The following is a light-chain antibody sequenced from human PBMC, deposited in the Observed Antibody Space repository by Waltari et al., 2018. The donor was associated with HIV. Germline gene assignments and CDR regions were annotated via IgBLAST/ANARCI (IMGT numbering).Light chain of an antibody. Sequence: QSVLTQPASVSGSPGQSITIPCTGPTSDVGDYNYVSWYQQHPGKAPKLMLSEASNRPSGVSIRFSGSKSGNTASLTISGLQTEDEADYYCSSYTTRNTRVFGTGTKVTVL. V-gene: IGLV2-14*01. CDR1: TSDVGDYNY. CDR3: SSYTTRNTRV. J-gene: IGLJ1*01. CDR2: EAS.